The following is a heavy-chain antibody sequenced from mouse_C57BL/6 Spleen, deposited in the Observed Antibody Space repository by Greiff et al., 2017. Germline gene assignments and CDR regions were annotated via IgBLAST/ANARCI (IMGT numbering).Heavy chain of an antibody. CDR2: INPNNGGT. D-gene: IGHD2-2*01. CDR1: GYTFTDYY. J-gene: IGHJ4*01. V-gene: IGHV1-26*01. CDR3: ARRGDGYGYAMDY. Sequence: EVQLQQSGPELVKPGASVKISCKASGYTFTDYYMNWVKQSHGKSLEWIGDINPNNGGTSYNQKFKGKATLTVDKSSSTAYLELRSLTSEDSAVYYCARRGDGYGYAMDYWGQGTSVTVSS.